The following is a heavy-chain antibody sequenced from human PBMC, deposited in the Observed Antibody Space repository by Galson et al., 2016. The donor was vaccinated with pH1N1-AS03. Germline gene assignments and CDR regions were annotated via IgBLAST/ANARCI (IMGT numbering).Heavy chain of an antibody. Sequence: SLRLSCAASAFIFSNYGMHWVRQAPGKGLEWVAVISYDGTNKFYADSVKGRFTISRDNSKNTLYLQMNSLRAEDTAVYYCAKDIIIVGASLTGGHFDYWGQGTLVTVSS. CDR2: ISYDGTNK. J-gene: IGHJ4*02. CDR1: AFIFSNYG. D-gene: IGHD1-26*01. CDR3: AKDIIIVGASLTGGHFDY. V-gene: IGHV3-30*18.